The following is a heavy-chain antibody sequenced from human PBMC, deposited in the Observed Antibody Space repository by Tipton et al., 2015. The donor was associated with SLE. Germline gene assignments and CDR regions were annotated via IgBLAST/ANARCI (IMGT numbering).Heavy chain of an antibody. D-gene: IGHD1-1*01. Sequence: SLRLSCAASGFTFSDYYMSWIRQAPGKGLEWVSYISSSFSYTNYADSVKGRFTISRENAKNSLYLQMNSLRAGDTAVYYCARGNAFDIWGQGTMVTVFS. J-gene: IGHJ3*02. CDR2: ISSSFSYT. CDR3: ARGNAFDI. CDR1: GFTFSDYY. V-gene: IGHV3-11*06.